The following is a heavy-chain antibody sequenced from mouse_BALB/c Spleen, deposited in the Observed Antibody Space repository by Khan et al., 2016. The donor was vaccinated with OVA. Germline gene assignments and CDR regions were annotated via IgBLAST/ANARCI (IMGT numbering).Heavy chain of an antibody. Sequence: VQLKQSGPDLVKPGASVKISCKASGYSFTLYYMTWVKQSHGKSLEWIGRVNPNTGGSDYNQEFRGKAILTVDKSSNTAYMELHSLTSEDSAVYYCAREYDFFANWGQGTLVTVSA. CDR1: GYSFTLYY. CDR3: AREYDFFAN. D-gene: IGHD2-14*01. V-gene: IGHV1-26*01. CDR2: VNPNTGGS. J-gene: IGHJ3*01.